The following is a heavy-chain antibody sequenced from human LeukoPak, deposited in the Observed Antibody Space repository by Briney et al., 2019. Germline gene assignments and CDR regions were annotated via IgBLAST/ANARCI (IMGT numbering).Heavy chain of an antibody. CDR2: INHSGST. J-gene: IGHJ6*02. Sequence: SETLSLTCAVYGGSFSGYYWSWIRQPPGKGLEWIGEINHSGSTNYNPSLKSRVTISADTSKNQFSLKLSSVTAADTAVYYCARSRGYYGSGSYLLYYYGMDVWGQGTTVTVSS. D-gene: IGHD3-10*01. CDR3: ARSRGYYGSGSYLLYYYGMDV. V-gene: IGHV4-34*01. CDR1: GGSFSGYY.